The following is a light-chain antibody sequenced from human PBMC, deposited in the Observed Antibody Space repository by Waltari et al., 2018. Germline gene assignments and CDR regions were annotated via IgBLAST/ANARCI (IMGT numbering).Light chain of an antibody. CDR1: SSHIVCHS. V-gene: IGLV1-44*01. Sequence: SVLTQPPSASATPGPRVPISCSCSSSHIVCHSLNLYQHPPGTAPTLLRDSHEQRPSGGTERFSGYKAGTSASLAISGIQSEDEADYYCGAWDDRLNVYVFGTGTRVTVL. CDR2: SHE. J-gene: IGLJ1*01. CDR3: GAWDDRLNVYV.